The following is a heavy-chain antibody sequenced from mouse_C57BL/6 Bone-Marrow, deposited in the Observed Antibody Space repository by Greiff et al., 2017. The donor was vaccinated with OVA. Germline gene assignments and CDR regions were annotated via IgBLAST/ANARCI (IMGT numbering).Heavy chain of an antibody. CDR3: AEGRSRRMDY. D-gene: IGHD2-4*01. CDR1: GYTFTDYN. V-gene: IGHV1-18*01. Sequence: VKPGASVKIPCQASGYTFTDYNMDWVKQSHGKSLEWLGDINPNNGGTIYNQKFKGKATLTVDKSSSTDYMELRSMTSEDTAVYYWAEGRSRRMDYWGQGTSVTVSA. CDR2: INPNNGGT. J-gene: IGHJ4*01.